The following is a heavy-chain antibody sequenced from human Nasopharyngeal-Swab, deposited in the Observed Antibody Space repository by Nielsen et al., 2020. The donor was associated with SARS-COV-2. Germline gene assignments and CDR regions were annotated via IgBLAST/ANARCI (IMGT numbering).Heavy chain of an antibody. J-gene: IGHJ6*02. CDR1: GFTFNNYN. D-gene: IGHD3-3*01. CDR3: ARDGLDYDFWSAYFMDV. Sequence: GESLNTSCAASGFTFNNYNFNWVRQAPGQGQESVLSISSSSSYIYYAHSVKGRFTISRDNAKNSLYLQMNRLRAEDTAVYYCARDGLDYDFWSAYFMDVWGQGTTVTVSS. CDR2: ISSSSSYI. V-gene: IGHV3-21*01.